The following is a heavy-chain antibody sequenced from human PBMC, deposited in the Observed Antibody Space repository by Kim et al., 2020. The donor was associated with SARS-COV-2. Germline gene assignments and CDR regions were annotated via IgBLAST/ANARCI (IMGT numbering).Heavy chain of an antibody. Sequence: GGSLRLSCAASGFTFSSYGMHWVRQAPGKGLEWVAVIWYDGSNKYYADSVKGRFTISRDNSKNTLYLQMNSLRAEDTAVYYCARAEIVLSALDYWGQGTLVTVSS. V-gene: IGHV3-33*01. D-gene: IGHD2-8*01. J-gene: IGHJ4*02. CDR2: IWYDGSNK. CDR1: GFTFSSYG. CDR3: ARAEIVLSALDY.